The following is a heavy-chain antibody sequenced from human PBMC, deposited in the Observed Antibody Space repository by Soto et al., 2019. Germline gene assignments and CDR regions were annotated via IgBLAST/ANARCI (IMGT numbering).Heavy chain of an antibody. CDR3: ARVNGGGMDV. D-gene: IGHD2-8*01. J-gene: IGHJ6*02. CDR2: ISSSSSYI. V-gene: IGHV3-21*01. CDR1: GFTFSSYS. Sequence: GGSLRLSCAASGFTFSSYSMNWVRQAPGKGLEWVSSISSSSSYIYYADSVKGRFTISRDNAKNSVYLQMNSLRAEDTAVYYCARVNGGGMDVWGQGTTVTVSS.